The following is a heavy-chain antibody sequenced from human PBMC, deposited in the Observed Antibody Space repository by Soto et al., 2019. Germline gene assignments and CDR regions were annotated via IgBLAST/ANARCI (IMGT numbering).Heavy chain of an antibody. CDR3: ARQWLDSYYFDY. D-gene: IGHD6-19*01. CDR2: ISSNGGST. Sequence: EVQLVESGGGLVKPGGSLRLSCAASGFTFSSYAMHWVRQAPGKGLEYVSAISSNGGSTYYANSVKGRFTISRDNSKNTLYLQMGSLRAEDMAVYYCARQWLDSYYFDYWGQGTLVTVSS. CDR1: GFTFSSYA. J-gene: IGHJ4*02. V-gene: IGHV3-64*01.